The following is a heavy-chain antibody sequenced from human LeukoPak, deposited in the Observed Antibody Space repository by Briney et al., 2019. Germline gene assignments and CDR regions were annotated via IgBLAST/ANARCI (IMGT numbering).Heavy chain of an antibody. CDR3: ARGGWYYFDS. CDR1: GFTFSSYW. V-gene: IGHV3-7*01. CDR2: IKEDGSDK. J-gene: IGHJ4*02. Sequence: GGSLRLSCAASGFTFSSYWMSWVRQAPGKGLEWVANIKEDGSDKYYVDSVKGRFTISRDNAENSLYLQMNSLRAEDTAIYYCARGGWYYFDSWGQGTLVTVSS.